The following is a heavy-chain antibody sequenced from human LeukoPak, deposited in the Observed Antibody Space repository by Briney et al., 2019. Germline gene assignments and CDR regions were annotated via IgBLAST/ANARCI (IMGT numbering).Heavy chain of an antibody. CDR1: RYMFTDYY. CDR3: ARDLGEIAMAGMFSTQSHFDR. D-gene: IGHD6-19*01. CDR2: ISPKGGGT. J-gene: IGHJ4*02. V-gene: IGHV1-2*02. Sequence: GASVKVSCKASRYMFTDYYMHWVRQAPGQGLEWMGWISPKGGGTNYAQKFQGRVTMTRDTSINTGYMDLSGLRSDDTAVYFCARDLGEIAMAGMFSTQSHFDRWGQGTLVTVSS.